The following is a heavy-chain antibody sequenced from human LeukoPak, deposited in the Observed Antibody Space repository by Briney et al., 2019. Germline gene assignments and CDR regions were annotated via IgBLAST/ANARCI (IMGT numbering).Heavy chain of an antibody. J-gene: IGHJ4*02. V-gene: IGHV1-18*04. Sequence: ASVKGSCKPSGYTFTSFGISWVRQAPGQGLEWMGWIGAYNGDTNYAQKFQGRVTMTTDTSTSTAYMDLRSLRSDDTAVYYCTRDHCRGDNCPSFDYWGQGTLVTVSS. D-gene: IGHD2-15*01. CDR1: GYTFTSFG. CDR3: TRDHCRGDNCPSFDY. CDR2: IGAYNGDT.